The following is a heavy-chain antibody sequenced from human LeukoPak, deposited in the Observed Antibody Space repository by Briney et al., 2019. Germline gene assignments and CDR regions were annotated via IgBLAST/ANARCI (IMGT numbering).Heavy chain of an antibody. V-gene: IGHV1-69*13. Sequence: ASVKVSCKASGGTFSSYAISWVRQAPGQGLEWMGGIIPIFGTANYAQKFQGRVTITADESTSTAYMELGSPRSEDTAVYYCASRYYDILTGYADGEYYFDYWGQGTLVTVSS. CDR3: ASRYYDILTGYADGEYYFDY. CDR1: GGTFSSYA. J-gene: IGHJ4*02. D-gene: IGHD3-9*01. CDR2: IIPIFGTA.